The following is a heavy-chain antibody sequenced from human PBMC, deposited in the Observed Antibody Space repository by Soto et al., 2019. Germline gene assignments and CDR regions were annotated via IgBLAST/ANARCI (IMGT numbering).Heavy chain of an antibody. CDR1: GFTFSSYA. CDR3: AKVSISWAARPYYFDY. J-gene: IGHJ4*02. D-gene: IGHD6-6*01. Sequence: GGSLRLSCAASGFTFSSYAMSWVRQAPGKGLEWVSAISGSGGSTYYADSVKGRFTISRDNSKNTLYLQMNSLRAEDTAVYYCAKVSISWAARPYYFDYWGQGNLVTVSS. V-gene: IGHV3-23*01. CDR2: ISGSGGST.